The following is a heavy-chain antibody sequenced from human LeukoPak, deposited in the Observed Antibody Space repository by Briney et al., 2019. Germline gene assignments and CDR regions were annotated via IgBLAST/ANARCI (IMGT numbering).Heavy chain of an antibody. Sequence: GASVKVSCKASGYTFTSYGISWVRQAPGQGLEWMGWISSSSGNANYSQKLQGRVTMTTETSTSTAYMELRSLRSDDTAVYYCASGNHDAFDIWGQGTMVTVSS. CDR1: GYTFTSYG. V-gene: IGHV1-18*01. J-gene: IGHJ3*02. CDR2: ISSSSGNA. CDR3: ASGNHDAFDI.